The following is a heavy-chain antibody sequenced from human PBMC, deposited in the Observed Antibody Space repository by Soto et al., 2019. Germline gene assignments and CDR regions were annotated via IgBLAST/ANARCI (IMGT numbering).Heavy chain of an antibody. CDR1: GYRFSDYY. CDR3: ARESGGATATLDYYYFYMDV. J-gene: IGHJ6*03. Sequence: QVQRVQSGAEVKKPGASVTVSCKASGYRFSDYYLHWVRQAPGQGPEWMGWMNPNSGDTKYAQEFKGRVTMTRDTSVRTAFMELNWLKSDDTAVYYCARESGGATATLDYYYFYMDVWGIGTTVTVSS. CDR2: MNPNSGDT. D-gene: IGHD5-12*01. V-gene: IGHV1-2*02.